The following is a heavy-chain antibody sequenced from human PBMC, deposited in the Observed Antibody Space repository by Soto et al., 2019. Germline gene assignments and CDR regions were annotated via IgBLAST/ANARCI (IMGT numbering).Heavy chain of an antibody. CDR1: GFTFSSYA. Sequence: PGGSLILSCAASGFTFSSYAMSWVRQAPGKGLEWVSAISGSGGSTYYADSVKGRFTISRDNSKNTLYLQMNSLRAEDTAVYYCAKDADSSGWSASFGKYYYYGMDVWGQGTTVTVSS. J-gene: IGHJ6*02. CDR3: AKDADSSGWSASFGKYYYYGMDV. CDR2: ISGSGGST. D-gene: IGHD6-19*01. V-gene: IGHV3-23*01.